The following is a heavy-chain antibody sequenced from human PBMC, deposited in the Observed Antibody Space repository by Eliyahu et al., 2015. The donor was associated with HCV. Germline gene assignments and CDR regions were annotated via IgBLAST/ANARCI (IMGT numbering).Heavy chain of an antibody. CDR3: AKNQGDGKPFYYGLDV. D-gene: IGHD5-24*01. CDR1: GFTFXTFA. V-gene: IGHV3-23*01. CDR2: LSYGGDKT. Sequence: EVQLLESGGGLVQPGGSLRLSCAASGFTFXTFAMTWVRQSPGKXLEWVSVLSYGGDKTNYADSVKGRFTISRDNSKNTVYLQMDSLRAEDTAIYYCAKNQGDGKPFYYGLDVWGQGTTVIVSS. J-gene: IGHJ6*02.